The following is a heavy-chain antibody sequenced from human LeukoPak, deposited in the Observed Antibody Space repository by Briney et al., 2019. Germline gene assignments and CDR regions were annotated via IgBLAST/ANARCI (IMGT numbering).Heavy chain of an antibody. CDR2: ISSSSSII. D-gene: IGHD3-16*01. CDR3: ARGGYYFDY. CDR1: GFTFSSYI. Sequence: GGSLRLSCAASGFTFSSYIMGWVRQAPGKGLEWVSYISSSSSIIYYAESVKGRFTISRDNAKNSLDLQMNSLRAEDTAVYYCARGGYYFDYWGQGTLVTVSS. J-gene: IGHJ4*02. V-gene: IGHV3-48*01.